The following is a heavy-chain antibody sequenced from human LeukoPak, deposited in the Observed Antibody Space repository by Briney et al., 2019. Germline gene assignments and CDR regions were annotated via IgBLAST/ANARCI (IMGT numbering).Heavy chain of an antibody. J-gene: IGHJ4*02. CDR3: ARRLAVAGGDY. V-gene: IGHV4-39*01. D-gene: IGHD6-19*01. CDR1: GGSISSSSYY. CDR2: IYYSGST. Sequence: SETLSLTCTVSGGSISSSSYYWGWIRQPPGKGLEWIGSIYYSGSTYYNPSLKSRVTISVDTSKNQFSLKLSSVTAADTAVYYCARRLAVAGGDYWGQGTLVTVSS.